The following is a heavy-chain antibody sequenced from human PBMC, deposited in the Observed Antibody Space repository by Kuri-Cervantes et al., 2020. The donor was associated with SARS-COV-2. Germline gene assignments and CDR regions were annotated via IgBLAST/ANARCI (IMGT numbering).Heavy chain of an antibody. CDR3: ARDILLVAAQDY. D-gene: IGHD6-13*01. CDR1: GFTFSSYS. V-gene: IGHV3-21*01. CDR2: ISSSSSYI. Sequence: GGSLRLSCAASGFTFSSYSMNWVRQDPGKGLEWVSSISSSSSYIYYADSVKGRFTISKDNAKNSLSLQMNSLRAADTAVYYCARDILLVAAQDYWGQGTLVTVSS. J-gene: IGHJ4*02.